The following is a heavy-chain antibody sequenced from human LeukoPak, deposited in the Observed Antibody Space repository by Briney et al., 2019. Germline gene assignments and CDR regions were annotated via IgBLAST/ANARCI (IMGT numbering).Heavy chain of an antibody. CDR1: GGTFSSYA. Sequence: ASVKVSCKASGGTFSSYAIIWVRQAPGQGLEWMGRIIPILGIANYAQKFQGRVTITADKFTSTAYMELSSLRSEDTAVYYCARDKYSSSSLYDWFDPWGQGTLVTVSS. CDR3: ARDKYSSSSLYDWFDP. J-gene: IGHJ5*02. D-gene: IGHD6-6*01. V-gene: IGHV1-69*04. CDR2: IIPILGIA.